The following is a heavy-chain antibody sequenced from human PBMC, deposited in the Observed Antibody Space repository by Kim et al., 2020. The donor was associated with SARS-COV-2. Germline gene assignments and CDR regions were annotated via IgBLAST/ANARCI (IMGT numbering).Heavy chain of an antibody. J-gene: IGHJ3*01. Sequence: GGSLRLSCSASGFTFSNYLLNWVRQAPGKGLEWVSAIKGGGGNTFYADSVKGRFTISRDNPKNTLYLPMNSLRAEDTAIYYCAKSQASYFNDALDVWGRGTMVTVSS. CDR2: IKGGGGNT. V-gene: IGHV3-23*01. CDR3: AKSQASYFNDALDV. CDR1: GFTFSNYL. D-gene: IGHD3-10*01.